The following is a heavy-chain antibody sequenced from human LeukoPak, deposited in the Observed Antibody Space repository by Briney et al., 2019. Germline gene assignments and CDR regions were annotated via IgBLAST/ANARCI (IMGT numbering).Heavy chain of an antibody. CDR1: GFTFSSYS. Sequence: GGSLRLSCAASGFTFSSYSMNWVRQAPGKGLEWVSYISFSGSPTQYADSVKGRFTISRDNAKNSLYLQMNSLRDEDTAVYYCARDRAYYYDSSGYYYFDHWGQGTLVTVSS. CDR3: ARDRAYYYDSSGYYYFDH. CDR2: ISFSGSPT. D-gene: IGHD3-22*01. V-gene: IGHV3-48*02. J-gene: IGHJ4*02.